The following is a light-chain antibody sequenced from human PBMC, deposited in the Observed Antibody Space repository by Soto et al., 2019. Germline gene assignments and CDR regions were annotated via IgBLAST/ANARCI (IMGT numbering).Light chain of an antibody. J-gene: IGKJ1*01. CDR3: QQYGSSPTWT. Sequence: EIELTQSPGTLSLSPGERATLSCRASQSVSSSYLAWYQQKPGQAPRLLIYGASSRATGIPDRFSGSGSGTDFTLTISRLEPADFAVYYCQQYGSSPTWTFGQGTKVEIK. CDR2: GAS. CDR1: QSVSSSY. V-gene: IGKV3-20*01.